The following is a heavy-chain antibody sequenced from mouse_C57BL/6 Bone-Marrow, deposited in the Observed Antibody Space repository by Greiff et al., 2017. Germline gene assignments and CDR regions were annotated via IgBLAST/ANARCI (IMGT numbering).Heavy chain of an antibody. CDR3: AVYYSNYWYFDV. D-gene: IGHD2-5*01. V-gene: IGHV1-63*01. CDR1: GYTFTNYW. Sequence: QVQLKESGAELVRPGTSVKMSCKASGYTFTNYWIGWAKQRPGHGLEWIGDIYPGGGYTNYNEKFKGKATLTADKSSSTAYMQFRSLTSDDSAIYYCAVYYSNYWYFDVWGTGTTVTVSS. CDR2: IYPGGGYT. J-gene: IGHJ1*03.